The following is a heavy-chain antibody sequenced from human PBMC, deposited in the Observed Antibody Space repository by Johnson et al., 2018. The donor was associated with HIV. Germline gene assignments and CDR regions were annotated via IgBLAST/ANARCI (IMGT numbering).Heavy chain of an antibody. D-gene: IGHD3-10*01. V-gene: IGHV3-66*01. J-gene: IGHJ3*02. Sequence: VQLVESGGGLVKPGGSLRVSCAASGFTFNRAWMSWVRQAPGKGLEWVSVIYSGGSTYHADSVKGRFTISRDNSTNTVYLQMTSLRAEDTAVYYCARDTPGEGAFEIWGQGTMVTVSS. CDR2: IYSGGST. CDR3: ARDTPGEGAFEI. CDR1: GFTFNRAW.